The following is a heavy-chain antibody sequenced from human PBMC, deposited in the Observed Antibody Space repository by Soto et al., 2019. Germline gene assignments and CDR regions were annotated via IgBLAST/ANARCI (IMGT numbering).Heavy chain of an antibody. CDR3: ARGPANNWNSLAYFDY. CDR1: GFTFSSYS. Sequence: PGGSLRLSCAASGFTFSSYSMNWVRQAPGKGLEWVSSISSSSSYIYYADSVKGRFTISRDNAKNSLYLQMNSLRAADTAVYYCARGPANNWNSLAYFDYWGQGTLVTVSS. J-gene: IGHJ4*02. V-gene: IGHV3-21*04. CDR2: ISSSSSYI. D-gene: IGHD1-7*01.